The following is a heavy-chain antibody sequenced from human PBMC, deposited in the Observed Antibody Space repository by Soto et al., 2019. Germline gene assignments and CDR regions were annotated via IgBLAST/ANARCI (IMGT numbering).Heavy chain of an antibody. CDR1: SGSINNYY. CDR3: AIARNRLGLDDALDF. CDR2: IFSGGRT. J-gene: IGHJ3*01. V-gene: IGHV4-59*01. D-gene: IGHD3-16*01. Sequence: QVQLQESGPGLVQPSETLSLTCSVSSGSINNYYWSWIRQPPGKGLEWIGYIFSGGRTNQNPSLKSRDTLSVDTSKNQVSLKLNSVTAADTAVYFCAIARNRLGLDDALDFWGQGTMVTVSS.